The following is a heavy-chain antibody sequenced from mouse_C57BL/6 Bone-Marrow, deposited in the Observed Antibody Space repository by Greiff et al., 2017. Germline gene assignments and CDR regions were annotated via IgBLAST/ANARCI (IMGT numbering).Heavy chain of an antibody. Sequence: EVKLVESGPGLVKPSQSLSLTCSVTGYSITSGYYWNWIRQFPGNKLEWMGYISYDGSNNYNPSLKNRISITRDTSKNQFFLKLNSVTTEDTATYYCAREGRWGYFDVWGTGTTVTVSS. CDR2: ISYDGSN. CDR1: GYSITSGYY. J-gene: IGHJ1*03. CDR3: AREGRWGYFDV. V-gene: IGHV3-6*01. D-gene: IGHD1-1*02.